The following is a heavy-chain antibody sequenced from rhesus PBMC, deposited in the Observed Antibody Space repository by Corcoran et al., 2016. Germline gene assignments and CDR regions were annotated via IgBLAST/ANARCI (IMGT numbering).Heavy chain of an antibody. J-gene: IGHJ4*01. CDR1: GASVSGTS. CDR3: ARAGIATDFDF. Sequence: QGQLQESGPGLVKPSETLSLTCAVSGASVSGTSWTWPRPAPGKGLEWIGRISGGGTTTDYNPSLKSRVAISMDTSRNQISLKLDSVTAADTAIYYCARAGIATDFDFWGQGLLVTVSS. D-gene: IGHD5-36*01. CDR2: ISGGGTTT. V-gene: IGHV4S2*01.